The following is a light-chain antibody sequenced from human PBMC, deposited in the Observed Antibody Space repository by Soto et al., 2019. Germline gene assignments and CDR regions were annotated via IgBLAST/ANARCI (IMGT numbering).Light chain of an antibody. CDR2: LNSDGSH. J-gene: IGLJ3*02. CDR3: QTWGAGMPV. Sequence: QPVLTQSPSASASPGASVTLTCTLSSGHSSYAIAWHQQQPEKGPRYLMKLNSDGSHSKGDGIPDRFSGSSSGAERYLTISSLQSEDEADYYCQTWGAGMPVFGGGTKLTDL. CDR1: SGHSSYA. V-gene: IGLV4-69*01.